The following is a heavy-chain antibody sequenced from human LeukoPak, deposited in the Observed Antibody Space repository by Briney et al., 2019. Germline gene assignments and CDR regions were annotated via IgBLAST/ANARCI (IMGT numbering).Heavy chain of an antibody. CDR1: GFTFSSYG. CDR2: ISYDGSNK. V-gene: IGHV3-30*18. J-gene: IGHJ4*02. CDR3: AKTSSGRFDY. D-gene: IGHD3-22*01. Sequence: GGSLRLSCAASGFTFSSYGMHWVRQAPGKGLGWVAVISYDGSNKYYADSVKGRYTISRDNSKNTLYLQMNSLRAEDTAVYYCAKTSSGRFDYWGQGTLVTVSS.